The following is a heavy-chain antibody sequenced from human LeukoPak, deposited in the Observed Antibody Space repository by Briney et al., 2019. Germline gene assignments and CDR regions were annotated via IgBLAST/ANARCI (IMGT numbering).Heavy chain of an antibody. J-gene: IGHJ3*02. Sequence: GRSLRLSCAASGSTFSSCAMHWVRQAPGKGLEWVAVISYDGSNKYYADSVKGRFTISRDNSKNTLYLQMNSLRAEDTAVYYCASGPPHSGSLWADAFDIWGQGTMVTVSS. V-gene: IGHV3-30*01. CDR2: ISYDGSNK. CDR3: ASGPPHSGSLWADAFDI. CDR1: GSTFSSCA. D-gene: IGHD1-1*01.